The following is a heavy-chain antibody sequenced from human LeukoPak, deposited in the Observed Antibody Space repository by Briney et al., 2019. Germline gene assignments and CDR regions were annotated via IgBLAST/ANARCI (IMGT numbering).Heavy chain of an antibody. CDR2: IWYDGSNK. J-gene: IGHJ5*02. V-gene: IGHV3-33*01. CDR1: EFSFSSYG. D-gene: IGHD5-18*01. Sequence: GRSLRLSCAASEFSFSSYGMHWVRQAPGKGLEWVAVIWYDGSNKYYADSVKGRFTISRDNSKNTLYLQMNSLRAEDTAVYYCARDIGYSYGYVGHWFDPWGQGTLVTVSS. CDR3: ARDIGYSYGYVGHWFDP.